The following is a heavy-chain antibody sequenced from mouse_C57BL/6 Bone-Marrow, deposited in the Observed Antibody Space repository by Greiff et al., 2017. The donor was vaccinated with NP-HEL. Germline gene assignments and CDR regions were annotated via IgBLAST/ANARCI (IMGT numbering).Heavy chain of an antibody. CDR1: GYTFTSYG. V-gene: IGHV1-81*01. CDR3: ARGDIYYYGSRGYAMDY. Sequence: QVQLQQSGAELARPGASVKLSCKASGYTFTSYGISWVKQRTGQGLEWIGEIYPRSGNTYYNEKFKGKATLTADKSSSTAYMELRSLTSEDSAVYFCARGDIYYYGSRGYAMDYWGQGTSVTVSS. CDR2: IYPRSGNT. D-gene: IGHD1-1*01. J-gene: IGHJ4*01.